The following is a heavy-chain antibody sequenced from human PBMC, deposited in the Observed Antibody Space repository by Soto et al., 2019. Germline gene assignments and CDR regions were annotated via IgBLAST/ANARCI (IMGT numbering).Heavy chain of an antibody. CDR2: IKRDGSEQ. Sequence: PGGSLRLSCAASRFSFNRHWMSWVRQAPGKGLQWVASIKRDGSEQYYVDSVKGRFTISRDKVKNALSLQMNSMRAGGTALYYCARDPYYYDSHYFYGMDVWVQGTTVTYSS. D-gene: IGHD3-22*01. J-gene: IGHJ6*01. CDR1: RFSFNRHW. V-gene: IGHV3-7*01. CDR3: ARDPYYYDSHYFYGMDV.